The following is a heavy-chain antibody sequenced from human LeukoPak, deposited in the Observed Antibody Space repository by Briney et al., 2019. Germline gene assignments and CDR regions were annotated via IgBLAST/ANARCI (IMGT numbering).Heavy chain of an antibody. CDR3: AADPPPRDYYDSSGYSGDAFDI. CDR1: GFTFTSSA. Sequence: GTSVTVSCKASGFTFTSSAVQWVRQPRGQRLEWIGWIVVGSGNTNYAQKFQERVTITRDMSTSTAYMELSSLRSEDTAVYYCAADPPPRDYYDSSGYSGDAFDIWGQGTMVTVSS. CDR2: IVVGSGNT. J-gene: IGHJ3*02. D-gene: IGHD3-22*01. V-gene: IGHV1-58*01.